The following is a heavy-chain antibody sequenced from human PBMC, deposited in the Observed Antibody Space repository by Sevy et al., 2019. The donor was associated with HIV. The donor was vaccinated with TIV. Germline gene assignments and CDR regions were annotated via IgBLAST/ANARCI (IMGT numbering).Heavy chain of an antibody. CDR1: GGSFSGYY. J-gene: IGHJ5*02. CDR3: ARGRRYCSSTSCLPVGNWFDP. Sequence: SETLSLTCAVYGGSFSGYYWSWIRQPPGKGLEGIGEINHSGSTNYNPSLKSRFTISVDTSKNQLSLKLGSVTAADTAVYYCARGRRYCSSTSCLPVGNWFDPWGQGTLVTVSS. D-gene: IGHD2-2*01. CDR2: INHSGST. V-gene: IGHV4-34*01.